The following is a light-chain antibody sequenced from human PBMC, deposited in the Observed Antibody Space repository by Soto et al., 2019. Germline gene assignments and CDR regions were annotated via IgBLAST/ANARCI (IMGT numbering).Light chain of an antibody. CDR2: AAS. J-gene: IGKJ3*01. CDR1: QDIQKW. V-gene: IGKV1-12*01. CDR3: HQASSFPYT. Sequence: DLQMTQSPSFVSASVGDTINITCRASQDIQKWLAWYRQKPGKAPKVLIYAASNLESGVSSRFSGSGSGTEFSLTISSLQTEDFATYFCHQASSFPYTFGPGTKVDIK.